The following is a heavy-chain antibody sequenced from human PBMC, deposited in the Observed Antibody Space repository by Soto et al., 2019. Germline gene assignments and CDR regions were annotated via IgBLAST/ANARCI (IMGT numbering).Heavy chain of an antibody. CDR2: IIPIFGTA. CDR3: ERVAGGYGDYGNWFDP. D-gene: IGHD4-17*01. Sequence: QVQLVQSGAEVKKPGSSVKVSCKASGGTFSSYAISWVRQAPGQGLEWMGGIIPIFGTANYAQKFQGRVTLTADEATSTAYMELSSLRSEDTAVYYCERVAGGYGDYGNWFDPWGQGTLGTVSS. CDR1: GGTFSSYA. V-gene: IGHV1-69*01. J-gene: IGHJ5*02.